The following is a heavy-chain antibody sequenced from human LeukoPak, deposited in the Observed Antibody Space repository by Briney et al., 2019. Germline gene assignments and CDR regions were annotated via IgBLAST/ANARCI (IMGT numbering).Heavy chain of an antibody. CDR1: GFTFSSYG. Sequence: GGSLRLSCAASGFTFSSYGMSWVRQAPGKGLEWVSTLSGSSGNTYYADSVKGRVTISRDNSKNTLYLQMNSLRAEDTAVYDCAKGSYYYDSAEYFDYWGQGTLVTVS. V-gene: IGHV3-23*01. CDR2: LSGSSGNT. D-gene: IGHD3-22*01. J-gene: IGHJ4*02. CDR3: AKGSYYYDSAEYFDY.